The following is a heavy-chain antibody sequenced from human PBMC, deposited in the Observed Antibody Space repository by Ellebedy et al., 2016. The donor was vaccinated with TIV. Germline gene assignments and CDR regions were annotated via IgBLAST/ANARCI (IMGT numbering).Heavy chain of an antibody. J-gene: IGHJ4*01. CDR3: ARHVASAMHFDY. CDR2: IYYRGNT. V-gene: IGHV4-61*05. CDR1: GGPISSSSYY. D-gene: IGHD2-2*01. Sequence: SETLSLTCTVSGGPISSSSYYWSWIRQTPGKGLEWIGYIYYRGNTNYNPSLKSRIIISLDTPNHQFSLRLSSVTAADTAVYYCARHVASAMHFDYWGQGVLVTVSS.